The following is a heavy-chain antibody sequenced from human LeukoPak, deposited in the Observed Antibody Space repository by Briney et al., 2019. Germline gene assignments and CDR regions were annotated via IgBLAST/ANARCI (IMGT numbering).Heavy chain of an antibody. V-gene: IGHV1-18*04. J-gene: IGHJ5*02. D-gene: IGHD3-10*01. CDR2: ISAYNGNT. CDR1: GYTFTSYG. CDR3: ARDWPDYYGSGSYYMFDP. Sequence: ASVKVSCKASGYTFTSYGISWVRQAPGQGLEWMGWISAYNGNTNYAQKLQSRVTMTTDTSTSTAYMELRSLRSDDTAVYYCARDWPDYYGSGSYYMFDPWGQGTLVTVSS.